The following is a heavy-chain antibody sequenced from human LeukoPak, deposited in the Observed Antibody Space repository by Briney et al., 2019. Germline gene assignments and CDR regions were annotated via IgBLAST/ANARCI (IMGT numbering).Heavy chain of an antibody. D-gene: IGHD3-10*01. V-gene: IGHV1-69*13. Sequence: SVKVSCKASGGTFSSNAISWVRQAPGQGLEWMGGIIPIFGTANYAQKFQGRVTITADESTSTAYMELSSLRSEDTAVYYCARDSGGDYYYYYMDVWGKGTTVTISS. J-gene: IGHJ6*03. CDR1: GGTFSSNA. CDR3: ARDSGGDYYYYYMDV. CDR2: IIPIFGTA.